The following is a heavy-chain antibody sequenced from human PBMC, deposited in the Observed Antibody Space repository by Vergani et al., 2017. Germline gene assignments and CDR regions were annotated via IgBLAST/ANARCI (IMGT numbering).Heavy chain of an antibody. CDR1: GFTVSSNY. D-gene: IGHD3-10*01. CDR2: IYSGGST. Sequence: EVQLVETGGGLIQPRGSLRLSCAASGFTVSSNYMSWVRQAPGKGLEWVSVIYSGGSTYYADSVKGRFTISRDNSKNTLYLQMNSLRAEDTAVYYCARGPDYYGSGSLYPWGQGTLVTVSS. CDR3: ARGPDYYGSGSLYP. V-gene: IGHV3-53*02. J-gene: IGHJ5*02.